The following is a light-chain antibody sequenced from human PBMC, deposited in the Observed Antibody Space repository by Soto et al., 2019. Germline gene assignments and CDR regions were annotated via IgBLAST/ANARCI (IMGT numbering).Light chain of an antibody. CDR1: QSVSSSY. CDR2: GVS. Sequence: GLSQSLGTLSLSTGERATLSCRASQSVSSSYLAWYQQKPGQAPRLLIYGVSSRATGIPDRFSGSGSGTDFTLTISSLEPEDFAVYYCQQRSIWPLTFCGG. J-gene: IGKJ4*01. V-gene: IGKV3D-20*02. CDR3: QQRSIWPLT.